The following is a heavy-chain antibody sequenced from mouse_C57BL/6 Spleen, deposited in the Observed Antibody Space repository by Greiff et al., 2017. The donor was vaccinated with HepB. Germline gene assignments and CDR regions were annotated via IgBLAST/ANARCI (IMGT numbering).Heavy chain of an antibody. CDR2: IYPGDGDT. CDR1: GYAFSSSW. J-gene: IGHJ1*03. Sequence: VQLQQSGPELVKPGASVKISCKASGYAFSSSWMNWVKQRPGKGREWIGRIYPGDGDTNYNGKFKGKATLTADKSPSTAYMQRSSLTSEDSAVYFCARGITTGYFDVWGTGTTVTVSS. CDR3: ARGITTGYFDV. D-gene: IGHD1-1*01. V-gene: IGHV1-82*01.